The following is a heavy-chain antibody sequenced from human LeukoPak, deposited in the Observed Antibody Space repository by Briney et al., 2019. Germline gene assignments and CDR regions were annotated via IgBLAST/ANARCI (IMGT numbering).Heavy chain of an antibody. CDR3: ARVGIYGDYGRHFDY. D-gene: IGHD4-17*01. CDR1: GFTFDYYG. Sequence: GGSLRLSCAASGFTFDYYGMNWVRQAPGKGLEWVSGINWNGGSIGYAHSVKGRFTISRDNAKNSLYLQMNSLRAEDTALYYCARVGIYGDYGRHFDYWGQGTLVTVSS. J-gene: IGHJ4*02. CDR2: INWNGGSI. V-gene: IGHV3-20*04.